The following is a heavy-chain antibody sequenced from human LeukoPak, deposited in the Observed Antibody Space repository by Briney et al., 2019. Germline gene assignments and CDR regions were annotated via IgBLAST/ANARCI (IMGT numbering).Heavy chain of an antibody. Sequence: GGSLRLSCAASGFTFSNAWISWVRQAPGKGLEWVGRIKSKTDGGTTDYAAPVKGRFTISRDDSKKTLYLQMNSLKIEDTAVYYCTTVGYYYDSSGYSGFDYWGQGTTVTVSS. CDR3: TTVGYYYDSSGYSGFDY. D-gene: IGHD3-22*01. J-gene: IGHJ4*03. V-gene: IGHV3-15*01. CDR2: IKSKTDGGTT. CDR1: GFTFSNAW.